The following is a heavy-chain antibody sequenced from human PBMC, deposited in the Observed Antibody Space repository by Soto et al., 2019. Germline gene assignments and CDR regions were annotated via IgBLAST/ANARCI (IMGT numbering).Heavy chain of an antibody. Sequence: QVQLVQSGAEVKKPGSSVRVSCRASGGSFSTYGISWVRQAPGQGLEWMGGIVPVFGKPNYAQKFQGRATFTADESKSTVYMELSSLRSEDTAVYFCARGLAITYYFDYWGQGTLVTVSS. J-gene: IGHJ4*02. CDR2: IVPVFGKP. V-gene: IGHV1-69*01. CDR1: GGSFSTYG. D-gene: IGHD3-10*01. CDR3: ARGLAITYYFDY.